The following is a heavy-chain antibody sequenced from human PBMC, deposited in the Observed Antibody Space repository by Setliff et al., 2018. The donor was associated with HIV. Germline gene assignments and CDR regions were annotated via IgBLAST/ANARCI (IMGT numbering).Heavy chain of an antibody. V-gene: IGHV5-10-1*01. D-gene: IGHD6-19*01. Sequence: PGESLNISCKVSAYSSTTSWITWVRQMPGKGLEWMGRIAPRDSYTDYSPSFEGHVTISFDKSVSTAYLQWSSLKASDTAMYYCARLEVAGAYSYYYMDVWGKGTTVTVSS. CDR3: ARLEVAGAYSYYYMDV. CDR1: AYSSTTSW. CDR2: IAPRDSYT. J-gene: IGHJ6*03.